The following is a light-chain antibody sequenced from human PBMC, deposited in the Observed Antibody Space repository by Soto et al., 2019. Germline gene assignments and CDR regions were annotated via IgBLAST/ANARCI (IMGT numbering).Light chain of an antibody. V-gene: IGKV3-20*01. CDR1: QSVSSSY. CDR2: GAS. CDR3: QQYGS. J-gene: IGKJ4*01. Sequence: EIVLTQSPGTLSLSPGERATLSCRASQSVSSSYLAWYQQKPGQAPRLLIYGASSRATGIPDRFSGSGSGTDLTLTISRLEPEDFAVYYCQQYGSFGGGTKVEIK.